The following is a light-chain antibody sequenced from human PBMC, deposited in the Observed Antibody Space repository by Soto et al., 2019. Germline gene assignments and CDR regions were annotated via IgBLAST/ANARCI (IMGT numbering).Light chain of an antibody. CDR2: EVT. CDR1: SSDIGIYKY. J-gene: IGLJ1*01. V-gene: IGLV2-14*01. CDR3: SSYTTSSTRV. Sequence: QSVLTQPASVSGSPGQSIAISCTGSSSDIGIYKYVSWYQQHPGKVPKLIIYEVTNRPSGVSNRFSGSKSGNTASLTISGLQAEDEADYYGSSYTTSSTRVFAPGTKVTVL.